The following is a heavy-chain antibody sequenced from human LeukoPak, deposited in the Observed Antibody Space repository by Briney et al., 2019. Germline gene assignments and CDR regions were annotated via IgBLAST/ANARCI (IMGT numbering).Heavy chain of an antibody. V-gene: IGHV1-69*13. CDR3: ARASVDALDYYYGMDV. J-gene: IGHJ6*02. D-gene: IGHD5-12*01. CDR1: GYTFTCYY. CDR2: IIPIFGTA. Sequence: GASVKVSCKASGYTFTCYYMHWVRQAPGQGLEWMGGIIPIFGTANYAQKFQGRVTITADESTSTAYMELSSLRSEDTAVYYCARASVDALDYYYGMDVWGQGTTVTVSS.